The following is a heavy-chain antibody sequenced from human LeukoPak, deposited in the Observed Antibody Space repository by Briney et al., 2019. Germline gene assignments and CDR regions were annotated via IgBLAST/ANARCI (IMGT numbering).Heavy chain of an antibody. Sequence: PGGSLRLSCAVSGFTFSNAWMSWVRQAPGKGLEWVGRIKSKTDGGTTDYAAPVKGRFTISRDDSKNTLYLQMNSLKTEDTAVYYCTTDQSHRGYDPGYFDYWGQGILVTVSS. CDR3: TTDQSHRGYDPGYFDY. CDR1: GFTFSNAW. CDR2: IKSKTDGGTT. J-gene: IGHJ4*02. D-gene: IGHD5-12*01. V-gene: IGHV3-15*01.